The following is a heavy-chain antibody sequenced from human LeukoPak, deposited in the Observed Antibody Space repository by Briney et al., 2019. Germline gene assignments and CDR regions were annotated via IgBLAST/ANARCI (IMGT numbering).Heavy chain of an antibody. CDR2: INPNSGGT. D-gene: IGHD1-26*01. CDR1: GYTYTGYY. CDR3: MRGLTSGSYYPY. J-gene: IGHJ4*02. Sequence: GASVKVSCKASGYTYTGYYMHWVRQAPGQGLEWMGWINPNSGGTNYAQKFQGRVTMTRDTSISTAYMELSRLRSDDTAMYYCMRGLTSGSYYPYWGQGTLVTVSS. V-gene: IGHV1-2*02.